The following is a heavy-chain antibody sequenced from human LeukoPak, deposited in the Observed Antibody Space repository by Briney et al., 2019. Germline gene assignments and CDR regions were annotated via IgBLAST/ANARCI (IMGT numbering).Heavy chain of an antibody. CDR2: IYSGGST. D-gene: IGHD5-18*01. CDR1: GFTVSSNY. CDR3: ARVQLWPVGNWFDP. J-gene: IGHJ5*02. Sequence: GGSLRLSCAASGFTVSSNYMSWVRQAPGKGLEWVSVIYSGGSTYYADSVKGRFTISRDNSKNTLYLQMNSLRAEDTAVYYCARVQLWPVGNWFDPWGQGALVTVSS. V-gene: IGHV3-53*01.